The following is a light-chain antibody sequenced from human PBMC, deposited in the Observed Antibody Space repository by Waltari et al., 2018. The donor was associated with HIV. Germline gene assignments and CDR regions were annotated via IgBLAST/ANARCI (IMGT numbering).Light chain of an antibody. V-gene: IGLV6-57*03. CDR1: IGTSSCDY. J-gene: IGLJ3*02. CDR3: QSCYNTYRV. Sequence: NFMLTQPPSVSYSPGKPVTISCTRSIGTSSCDYLHWYQPPPATAPSLVLSQSYPHRPGSAPSLVIYEDNQRPAGVPGRFSGSIDTSSNSASLTISGLEPEDEAFYYCQSCYNTYRVFGGGTKLTVL. CDR2: EDN.